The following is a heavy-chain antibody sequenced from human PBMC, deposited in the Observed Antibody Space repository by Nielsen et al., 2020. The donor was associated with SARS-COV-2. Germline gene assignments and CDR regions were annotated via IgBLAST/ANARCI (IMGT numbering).Heavy chain of an antibody. V-gene: IGHV3-23*01. CDR3: AKGLRGPDAFDI. D-gene: IGHD5/OR15-5a*01. CDR2: ISGSGGST. J-gene: IGHJ3*02. CDR1: GFTFSSYA. Sequence: GGSLRLSCAASGFTFSSYAMSWVRQAPGKGLEWVSAISGSGGSTYYADSVKGRFTISRDNSKNTLYLQMSSLRAEDTAVYYCAKGLRGPDAFDIWGQGTMVTVSS.